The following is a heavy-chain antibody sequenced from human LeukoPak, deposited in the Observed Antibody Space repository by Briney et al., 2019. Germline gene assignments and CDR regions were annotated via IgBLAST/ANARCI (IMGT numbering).Heavy chain of an antibody. V-gene: IGHV4-4*07. CDR2: IYTSGST. J-gene: IGHJ6*03. CDR1: GYSISSGYY. CDR3: AREKTYKARATPNYYYYYMDV. D-gene: IGHD1-26*01. Sequence: PSETLSLTCTVSGYSISSGYYWGWIRQPAGKGLEWIGRIYTSGSTNYNPSLKSRVTMSVDTSKNQFSLKLSSVTAADTAVYYCAREKTYKARATPNYYYYYMDVWGKGTTVTVSS.